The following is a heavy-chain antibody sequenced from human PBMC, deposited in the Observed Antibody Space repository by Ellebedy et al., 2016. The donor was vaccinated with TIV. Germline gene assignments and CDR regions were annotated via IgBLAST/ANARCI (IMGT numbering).Heavy chain of an antibody. D-gene: IGHD3-10*01. CDR2: MSPDTGKT. V-gene: IGHV1-8*02. J-gene: IGHJ5*02. Sequence: AASVKVSCKASGYTFSTYDVTWVRQATGQGLEWMGWMSPDTGKTGCAKKFQGRVTMTRNTSISTAYLELNSLTSEDTAVYYCTRGGTKGENNWFDPWGQGTLVIVSS. CDR3: TRGGTKGENNWFDP. CDR1: GYTFSTYD.